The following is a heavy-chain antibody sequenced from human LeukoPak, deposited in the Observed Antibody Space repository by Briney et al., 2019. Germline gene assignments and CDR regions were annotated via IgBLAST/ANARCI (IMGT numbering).Heavy chain of an antibody. Sequence: ASVKDSCKASGYTFTGYYMHWVRQAPGQGPEWMGWINPKSGSTYCAQKFQGRVTLTRDTSISTAYMELSGLTYDDTAVYYCARAGFWSSWYYFDYWGQGTLVTVSS. D-gene: IGHD3-3*01. J-gene: IGHJ4*02. V-gene: IGHV1-2*02. CDR2: INPKSGST. CDR1: GYTFTGYY. CDR3: ARAGFWSSWYYFDY.